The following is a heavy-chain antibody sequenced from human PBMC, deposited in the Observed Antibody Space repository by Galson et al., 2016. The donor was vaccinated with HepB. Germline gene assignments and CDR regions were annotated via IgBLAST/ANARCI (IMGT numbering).Heavy chain of an antibody. CDR3: AKRAYISSGWFDF. J-gene: IGHJ5*01. CDR2: IVGSGGDT. CDR1: GFPFSGYS. D-gene: IGHD6-19*01. V-gene: IGHV3-23*01. Sequence: SLRLSCAASGFPFSGYSMTWVRQAPGKGLEWVAAIVGSGGDTDYAGSVEGRFTISRDNSKNTLYLQMNSLGAEDTAVYYCAKRAYISSGWFDFWGQGTVVTVSS.